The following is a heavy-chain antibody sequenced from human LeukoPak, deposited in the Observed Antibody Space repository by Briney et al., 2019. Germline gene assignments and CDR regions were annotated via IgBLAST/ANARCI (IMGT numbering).Heavy chain of an antibody. J-gene: IGHJ4*02. V-gene: IGHV3-15*01. CDR2: IKTNADGGTT. CDR3: TSHRYQLLQFDY. CDR1: GFTFTNAW. Sequence: PGGSLRLSCVASGFTFTNAWMSWVRQAPGKGLEWVGHIKTNADGGTTDYSAPVKGRFTISRDDSENTMYLPMHSLQAEDAAIYYCTSHRYQLLQFDYWGRGTLVTVSS. D-gene: IGHD2-2*01.